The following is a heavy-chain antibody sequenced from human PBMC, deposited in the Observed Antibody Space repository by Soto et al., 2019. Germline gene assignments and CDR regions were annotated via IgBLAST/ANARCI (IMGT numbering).Heavy chain of an antibody. V-gene: IGHV3-33*01. D-gene: IGHD2-21*01. J-gene: IGHJ4*02. CDR1: GFTFSSFG. CDR3: ARDGPDWGKHXDY. CDR2: ISYDGSNK. Sequence: GGSLRLSCAASGFTFSSFGMHWVRQAPGKGLEWVAVISYDGSNKYYADSVKGRFTISRDNSKSTLYLQINSLRAEDTAVYYCARDGPDWGKHXDYWGQGTLVTVSS.